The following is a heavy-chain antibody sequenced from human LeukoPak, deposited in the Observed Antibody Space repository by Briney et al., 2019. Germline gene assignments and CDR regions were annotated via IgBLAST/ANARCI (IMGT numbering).Heavy chain of an antibody. Sequence: GGSLRLSCEASGFTFNNYAMSWVRQAPGKGLEWVSSIGASGGNIFYADSVKGRFTISRDNSKNTLFLQMNSLRAEDTALYYCATQSPDYSIGPSYGPFDIWGQGTMVTVSS. D-gene: IGHD2-15*01. V-gene: IGHV3-23*01. CDR1: GFTFNNYA. CDR2: IGASGGNI. J-gene: IGHJ3*02. CDR3: ATQSPDYSIGPSYGPFDI.